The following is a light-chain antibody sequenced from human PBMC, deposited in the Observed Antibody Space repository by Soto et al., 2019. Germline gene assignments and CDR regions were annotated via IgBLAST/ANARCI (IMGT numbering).Light chain of an antibody. CDR2: TAS. J-gene: IGKJ4*02. Sequence: RLTQSASALPGNEVDRVAITCRPTQAIXSWLDWYEQEPGKAPNILXYTASTLNTGCPSRLSGSGSATEFTLTSSSLQPQDFAVDDCQQVYVDTSTFGGRTKVDI. V-gene: IGKV1-5*03. CDR1: QAIXSW. CDR3: QQVYVDTST.